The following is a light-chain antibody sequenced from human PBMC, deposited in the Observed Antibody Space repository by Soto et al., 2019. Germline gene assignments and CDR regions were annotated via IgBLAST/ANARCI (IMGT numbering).Light chain of an antibody. CDR3: QQSYRSPPT. Sequence: DTVTLTCRASQSISYYLNWYQQKPGKVPKLLIYAASGLQSGVPSRFRGSGSGTDFTLTINSLQPEDFATYYCQQSYRSPPTFGQGTKVDIK. J-gene: IGKJ1*01. CDR2: AAS. V-gene: IGKV1-39*01. CDR1: QSISYY.